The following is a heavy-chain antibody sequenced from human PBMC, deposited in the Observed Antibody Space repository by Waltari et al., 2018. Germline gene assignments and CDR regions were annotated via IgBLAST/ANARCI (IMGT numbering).Heavy chain of an antibody. D-gene: IGHD1-26*01. Sequence: QVQVLQSGAEVKKHGASVKISCQVSGYHFTNFAVHWVRLAPGQKFEWLGWVNVGVGSTKTSQKFNDRLTFTKDTSATTVYMELRGLTSQDTAVYYCATRHLLQGLVETAYWGQGTQVNVST. J-gene: IGHJ4*02. CDR2: VNVGVGST. CDR1: GYHFTNFA. CDR3: ATRHLLQGLVETAY. V-gene: IGHV1-3*01.